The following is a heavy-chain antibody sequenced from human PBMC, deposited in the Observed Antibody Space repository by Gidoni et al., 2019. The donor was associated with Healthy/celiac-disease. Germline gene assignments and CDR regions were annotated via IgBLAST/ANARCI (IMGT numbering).Heavy chain of an antibody. CDR3: ARDIGGRADYFDY. Sequence: QVQLQESGPGLVKPSETLSLTCTVSGYSISSGYYWGWIRQPPGKGLEWIGSIYHSGSTYYNPSLKSRVTISVDTSKNQFSLKLSSVTAADTAVYYCARDIGGRADYFDYWGQGTLVTVSS. CDR1: GYSISSGYY. J-gene: IGHJ4*02. CDR2: IYHSGST. D-gene: IGHD1-26*01. V-gene: IGHV4-38-2*02.